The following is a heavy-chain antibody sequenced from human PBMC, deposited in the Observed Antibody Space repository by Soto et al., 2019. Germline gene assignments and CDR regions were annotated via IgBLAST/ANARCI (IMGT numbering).Heavy chain of an antibody. D-gene: IGHD1-26*01. CDR3: AREVGELPYFDY. J-gene: IGHJ4*02. Sequence: TLSLTCTVSGGSISSGDYYWSWIRQPPGKGLEWIGYIYYSGSTYYNPSLKSRVTISVDTSKNQFSLKLSSVTAADTAVYYCAREVGELPYFDYWGQGTLVTVSS. V-gene: IGHV4-30-4*01. CDR1: GGSISSGDYY. CDR2: IYYSGST.